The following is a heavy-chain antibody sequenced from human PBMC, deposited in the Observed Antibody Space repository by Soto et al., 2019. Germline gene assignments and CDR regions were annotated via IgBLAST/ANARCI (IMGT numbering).Heavy chain of an antibody. Sequence: GSLRLSCAASGFTFSSYAMSWVRQAPGKGLEWVSAISGSGGSTYYADSVKGRFTISRDDSKNTLYLQMNSLRAEDTAVYYCAKDGRYCSSTSCYSNFDYWGQGTLVTVSS. J-gene: IGHJ4*02. CDR3: AKDGRYCSSTSCYSNFDY. D-gene: IGHD2-2*01. CDR1: GFTFSSYA. V-gene: IGHV3-23*01. CDR2: ISGSGGST.